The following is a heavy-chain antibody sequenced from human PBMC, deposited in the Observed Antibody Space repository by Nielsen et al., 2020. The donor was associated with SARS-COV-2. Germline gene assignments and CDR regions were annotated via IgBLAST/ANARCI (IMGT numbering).Heavy chain of an antibody. V-gene: IGHV4-30-2*01. Sequence: SETLSLTCAVSGGSISSGGYSWSWIRQPPGKGLEWIGYIYHSGSTYYNPSLKSRVTISVDTSKNQFSLKLSSVTAADTAVYYCARVGGYSGYDFYYYYYGMDVWGQGTTVTVSS. J-gene: IGHJ6*02. D-gene: IGHD5-12*01. CDR2: IYHSGST. CDR3: ARVGGYSGYDFYYYYYGMDV. CDR1: GGSISSGGYS.